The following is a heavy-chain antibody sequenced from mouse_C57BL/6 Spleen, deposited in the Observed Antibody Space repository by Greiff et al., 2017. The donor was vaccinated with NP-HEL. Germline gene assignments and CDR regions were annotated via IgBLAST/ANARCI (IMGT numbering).Heavy chain of an antibody. CDR1: GYTFTSYW. D-gene: IGHD2-2*01. J-gene: IGHJ3*01. CDR3: ASLYYGYDAPY. V-gene: IGHV1-64*01. Sequence: QVQLQQSGAELVKPGASVKLSCKASGYTFTSYWMHWVKQRPGQGLEWIGMIHPNSGSTNYNEKFKSKATLTVDKSSSTAYMQLSSLTSEDSAVYYCASLYYGYDAPYWGQGTLVTVSA. CDR2: IHPNSGST.